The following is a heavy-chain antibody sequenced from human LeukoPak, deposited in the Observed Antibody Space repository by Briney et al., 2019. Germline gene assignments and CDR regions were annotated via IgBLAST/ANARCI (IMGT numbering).Heavy chain of an antibody. Sequence: GASVKVSCKASGYTFTSYGISWVRQAPGQGREWMGWISAYNGNTNYAQKLQGRVTMTTDTSTSTAYMELRSLRSDDTAVYYCARGSITIFGVVIRAPYRGDSFDPWGQGTLVTVSS. J-gene: IGHJ5*02. CDR1: GYTFTSYG. V-gene: IGHV1-18*01. D-gene: IGHD3-3*01. CDR2: ISAYNGNT. CDR3: ARGSITIFGVVIRAPYRGDSFDP.